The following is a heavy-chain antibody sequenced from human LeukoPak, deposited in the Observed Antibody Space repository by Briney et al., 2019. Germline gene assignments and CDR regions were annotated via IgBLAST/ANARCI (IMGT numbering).Heavy chain of an antibody. Sequence: GGSLRLSCAASGFTFSSYGMHWVRQAPGKGLEWVAVISYDGSNKYYADSVKGRFTISRDNSKNTLSLQMNSLRAEDTAVYYCAKDGRIAAAGTRGRQPFDYWGQGTLVTVSS. V-gene: IGHV3-30*18. D-gene: IGHD6-13*01. CDR2: ISYDGSNK. CDR3: AKDGRIAAAGTRGRQPFDY. CDR1: GFTFSSYG. J-gene: IGHJ4*02.